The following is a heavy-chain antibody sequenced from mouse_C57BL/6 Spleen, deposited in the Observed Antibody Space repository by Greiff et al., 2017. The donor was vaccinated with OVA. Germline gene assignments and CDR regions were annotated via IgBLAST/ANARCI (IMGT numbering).Heavy chain of an antibody. D-gene: IGHD2-2*01. Sequence: QVQLQQPGAELVRPGSSVKLSCKASGYTFTSYWMHWVKQRPIQGLEWIGNIDPSDSDTHYNQKFKDKATLTVDKSSSTAYMQLSSLTSEDSAVYYCAFIYYGYDKGPWYFDVWGTGTTVTVSA. J-gene: IGHJ1*03. CDR1: GYTFTSYW. CDR2: IDPSDSDT. CDR3: AFIYYGYDKGPWYFDV. V-gene: IGHV1-52*01.